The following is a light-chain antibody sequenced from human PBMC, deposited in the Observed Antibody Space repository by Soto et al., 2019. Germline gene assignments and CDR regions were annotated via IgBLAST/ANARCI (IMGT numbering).Light chain of an antibody. CDR2: DVK. J-gene: IGLJ1*01. CDR1: SSDVGGYNY. CDR3: CSYAGDYTFV. V-gene: IGLV2-11*01. Sequence: QSALTQPRSVSGSPGQSVTISCTGTSSDVGGYNYVSWYQQHPGRAHRVMIYDVKTRPSGVPDRFSGSKSGNTASLTISELQAEDEADYYCCSYAGDYTFVFGTGTKVTVL.